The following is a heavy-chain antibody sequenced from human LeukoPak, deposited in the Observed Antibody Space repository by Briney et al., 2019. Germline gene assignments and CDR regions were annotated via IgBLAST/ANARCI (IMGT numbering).Heavy chain of an antibody. V-gene: IGHV4-59*01. J-gene: IGHJ5*02. CDR3: ARVTGDYYDSSGYYFNWFDP. CDR2: IYYSGST. Sequence: SETLSLTCTVSGGSISSYYWSWIRQPPGKGLEWIGYIYYSGSTNYNPSLKSRVTISVDTSKNQFSLKLSSVTAADTAVYYCARVTGDYYDSSGYYFNWFDPWGQGTLVTVSS. CDR1: GGSISSYY. D-gene: IGHD3-22*01.